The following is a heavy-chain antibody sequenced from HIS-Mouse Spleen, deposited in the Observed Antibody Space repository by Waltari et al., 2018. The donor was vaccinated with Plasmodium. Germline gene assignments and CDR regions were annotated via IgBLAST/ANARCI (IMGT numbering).Heavy chain of an antibody. J-gene: IGHJ2*01. CDR2: IKQDGSEK. CDR3: ASSWYWYFDL. D-gene: IGHD6-13*01. V-gene: IGHV3-7*01. CDR1: GFTFSSNW. Sequence: EVQLVESGGGLVQPGGSLRLPCAALGFTFSSNWMSWVRQAPGKGLEWVANIKQDGSEKYYVDSVKGRFTISRDNAKNSLYLQMNSLRAEDTAVYYCASSWYWYFDLWGRGTLVTVSS.